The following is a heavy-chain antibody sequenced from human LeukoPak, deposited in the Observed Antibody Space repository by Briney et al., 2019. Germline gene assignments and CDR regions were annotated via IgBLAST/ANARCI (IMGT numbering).Heavy chain of an antibody. CDR2: ISYDGSNK. J-gene: IGHJ4*02. V-gene: IGHV3-30*03. CDR3: AREHPEAYYDFWSGYYDY. D-gene: IGHD3-3*01. Sequence: GGSLRLSCAASGFTFSSYGMHWVRQAPGKGLEWVAVISYDGSNKYYADSVKGRFTISRDNSKNTLYLQMNSLRAEDTAVYYCAREHPEAYYDFWSGYYDYWGQGTLVTVSS. CDR1: GFTFSSYG.